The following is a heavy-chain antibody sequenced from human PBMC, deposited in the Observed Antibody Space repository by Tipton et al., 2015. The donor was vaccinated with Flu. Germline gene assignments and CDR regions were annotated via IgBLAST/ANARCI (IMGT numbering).Heavy chain of an antibody. CDR2: MYTSGST. CDR3: AREMYGSGSWGGYYYYGMDV. CDR1: GGSIRSYY. V-gene: IGHV4-4*07. J-gene: IGHJ6*02. D-gene: IGHD3-10*01. Sequence: LRLSCTVSGGSIRSYYWSWIRQPAGKGLEWIGRMYTSGSTNDNPSLKSRVTMSLDTSKNQFSLKLTSVTAADTAVYYCAREMYGSGSWGGYYYYGMDVWGQGTAVTASS.